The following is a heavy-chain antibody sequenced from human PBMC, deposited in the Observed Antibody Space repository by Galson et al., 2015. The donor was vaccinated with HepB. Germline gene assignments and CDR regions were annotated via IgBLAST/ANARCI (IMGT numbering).Heavy chain of an antibody. V-gene: IGHV3-30*18. D-gene: IGHD5-24*01. Sequence: SLRLSCAASGFTFSSYGMHWVRQAPGKGLEWVAVISYDGSNKYYADSVKGRFTISRDNSKNTLYLQMNSLRAEDTAVYYCAKIAMGEDAFDIWGQGTMVTVSS. CDR1: GFTFSSYG. J-gene: IGHJ3*02. CDR3: AKIAMGEDAFDI. CDR2: ISYDGSNK.